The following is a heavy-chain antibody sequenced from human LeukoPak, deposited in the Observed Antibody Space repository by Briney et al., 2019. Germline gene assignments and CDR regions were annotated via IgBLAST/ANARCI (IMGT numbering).Heavy chain of an antibody. J-gene: IGHJ4*02. CDR3: ARDKGEYHDSSGYLDY. CDR1: GGSLSSYY. Sequence: SETLSLTCTVSGGSLSSYYWSWIRQPPGKGLEWIGYINYSGNTNYNPSLKSRVTIAVDTSKSQFSLKLSSVTAADTAVYYCARDKGEYHDSSGYLDYWGQGTLVTVSS. D-gene: IGHD3-22*01. V-gene: IGHV4-59*01. CDR2: INYSGNT.